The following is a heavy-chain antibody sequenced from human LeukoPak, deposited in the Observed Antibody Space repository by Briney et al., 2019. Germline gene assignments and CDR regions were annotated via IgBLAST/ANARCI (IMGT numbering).Heavy chain of an antibody. V-gene: IGHV3-21*01. CDR2: ISSSSSYI. J-gene: IGHJ6*03. Sequence: GGSLRLSCAASGFTFSSYSMNWVRQAPGKGLEWVSSISSSSSYIYYADSVKGRFTISRDNAKNSLYLQMNSLRAEDTAVYYCATTQRFDHHLKLWYYYYMDVWGKGTTVTVSS. CDR3: ATTQRFDHHLKLWYYYYMDV. D-gene: IGHD3-16*01. CDR1: GFTFSSYS.